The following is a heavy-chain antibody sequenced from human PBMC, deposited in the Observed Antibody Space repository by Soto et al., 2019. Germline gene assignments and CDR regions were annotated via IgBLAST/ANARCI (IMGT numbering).Heavy chain of an antibody. Sequence: SETLSLTCSVYGGSFSGYYWSWIRQPPGKGLEWIGEINHSGSTNYNPSLKSRVTISVDTSKSQFSLKLSSVTAADTAIYYCARGVSNYDFWSGYSHYYYYMDVWGKGTTVTVSS. V-gene: IGHV4-34*01. CDR2: INHSGST. CDR3: ARGVSNYDFWSGYSHYYYYMDV. J-gene: IGHJ6*03. CDR1: GGSFSGYY. D-gene: IGHD3-3*01.